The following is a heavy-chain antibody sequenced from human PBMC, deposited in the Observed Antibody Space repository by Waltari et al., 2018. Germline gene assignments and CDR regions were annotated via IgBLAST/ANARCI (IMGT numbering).Heavy chain of an antibody. J-gene: IGHJ4*02. Sequence: EVQLVESGGGLMQPGGSLRLSCAASGFTVSNNYMSWVRQAPGKGVEWCSVIYSWGTTHYADSVKGRFTISRDNSKNTLYLQRNSLRAEDTAVYYCARGAPRDWGQGTLVTVSS. CDR3: ARGAPRD. CDR2: IYSWGTT. V-gene: IGHV3-53*01. CDR1: GFTVSNNY.